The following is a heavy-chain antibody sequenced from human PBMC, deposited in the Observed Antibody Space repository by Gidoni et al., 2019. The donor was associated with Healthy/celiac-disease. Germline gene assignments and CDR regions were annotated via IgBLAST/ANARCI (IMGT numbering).Heavy chain of an antibody. D-gene: IGHD3-10*01. Sequence: RVTMTRDTSTSTVYMELSSLRSEDTAVYYCARSDGSGSQADYWGQGTLVTVSS. CDR3: ARSDGSGSQADY. J-gene: IGHJ4*02. V-gene: IGHV1-46*03.